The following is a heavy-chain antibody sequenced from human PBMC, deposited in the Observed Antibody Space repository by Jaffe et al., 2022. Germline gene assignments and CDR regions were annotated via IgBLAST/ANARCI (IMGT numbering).Heavy chain of an antibody. J-gene: IGHJ6*03. Sequence: QVQLVQSGAEVKKPGASVKVSCKASGYTFTGYYMHWVRQAPGQGLEWMGRINPNSGGTNYAQKFQGRVTMTRDTSISTAYMELSRLRSDDTAVYYCARDLGYDYHVAGGDPTDYYYYYYMDVWGKGTTVTVSS. CDR3: ARDLGYDYHVAGGDPTDYYYYYYMDV. D-gene: IGHD5-12*01. CDR1: GYTFTGYY. V-gene: IGHV1-2*06. CDR2: INPNSGGT.